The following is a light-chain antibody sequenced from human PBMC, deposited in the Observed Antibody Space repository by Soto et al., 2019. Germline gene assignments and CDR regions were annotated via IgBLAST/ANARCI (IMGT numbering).Light chain of an antibody. CDR2: GAS. J-gene: IGKJ1*01. Sequence: EIVMTQSPGTLSLSPGERATLSCRASQSVSSRLAWYQQKPGQAPRLLISGASSRATGIPDRFSGSGSGTEFTLTISSLQSEDFAVYYCQQYNNWPRTFGQGTKADIK. V-gene: IGKV3D-15*01. CDR3: QQYNNWPRT. CDR1: QSVSSR.